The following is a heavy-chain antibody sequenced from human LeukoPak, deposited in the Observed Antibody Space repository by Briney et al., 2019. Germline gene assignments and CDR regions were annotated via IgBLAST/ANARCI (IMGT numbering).Heavy chain of an antibody. D-gene: IGHD2-2*02. J-gene: IGHJ5*02. CDR3: ARIAPMGCSSTSCYSFGWFDP. Sequence: GASVKVSCKASGYTFTGYYMHWVRQAPGQGLEWMGWINPNSGDTNYAQKLQGRVTMTTDTSTSTAYMELRSLRSDDTAVYYCARIAPMGCSSTSCYSFGWFDPWGQGTLVTVSS. CDR2: INPNSGDT. CDR1: GYTFTGYY. V-gene: IGHV1-2*02.